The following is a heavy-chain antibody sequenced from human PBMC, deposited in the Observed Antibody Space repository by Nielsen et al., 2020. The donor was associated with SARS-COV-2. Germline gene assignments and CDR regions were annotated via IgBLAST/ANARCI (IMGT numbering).Heavy chain of an antibody. D-gene: IGHD2-2*01. CDR1: GYSFTNYW. V-gene: IGHV5-10-1*01. CDR3: ARRVCSDRSCYLGSGWFDP. J-gene: IGHJ5*02. Sequence: GESLKISCKASGYSFTNYWITWVRQMPGKGLEWMGRIDPSDSYTNYRPSFQGHVTISADKSTSTAYLQWRSLQASDTAFYYCARRVCSDRSCYLGSGWFDPWGQGTLVIVSS. CDR2: IDPSDSYT.